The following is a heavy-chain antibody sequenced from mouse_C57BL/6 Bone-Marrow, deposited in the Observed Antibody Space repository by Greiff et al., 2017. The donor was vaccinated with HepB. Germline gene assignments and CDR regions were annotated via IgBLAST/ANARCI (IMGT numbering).Heavy chain of an antibody. J-gene: IGHJ1*03. CDR1: GYTFTSYW. CDR2: IDPSDSYT. V-gene: IGHV1-69*01. D-gene: IGHD1-1*01. Sequence: QVQLQQPGAELVMPGASVKLSCKASGYTFTSYWMHWVKQRPGQGLEWIGEIDPSDSYTNYNQKFKGKSTLTVDKSSTPAYMQLSSLTSEDSAVYYCAVVGVYYDSVYVDWSFDVWGTGTTVTVSS. CDR3: AVVGVYYDSVYVDWSFDV.